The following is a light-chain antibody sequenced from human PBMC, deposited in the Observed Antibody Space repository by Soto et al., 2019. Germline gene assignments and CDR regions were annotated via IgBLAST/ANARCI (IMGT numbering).Light chain of an antibody. CDR2: DAP. Sequence: DLQITLSPPTLAASVVARVSINCRVSQSISSWLAWYQQKPGKAPKLLIYDAPSLESGVPSRFSGSGSGTEFTLTISSLQPDDFATYYCQQYNSYSPWTFGQGTKVDIK. J-gene: IGKJ1*01. CDR3: QQYNSYSPWT. V-gene: IGKV1-5*01. CDR1: QSISSW.